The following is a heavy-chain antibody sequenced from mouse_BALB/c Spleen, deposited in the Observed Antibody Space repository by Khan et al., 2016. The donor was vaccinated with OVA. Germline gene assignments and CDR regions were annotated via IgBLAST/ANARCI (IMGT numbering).Heavy chain of an antibody. CDR3: ARVGNYWYFDV. J-gene: IGHJ1*01. CDR1: GYTFTNFG. D-gene: IGHD2-1*01. CDR2: INTYTGEP. V-gene: IGHV9-3-1*01. Sequence: QIQLVQSGPELKKPGETVMISCKTSGYTFTNFGMNWVKQAPGKGLKWMGWINTYTGEPTYADDFRGRFAFSLETSATTAYLQINNLKNEDTATYCCARVGNYWYFDVWGAGTPVTVSS.